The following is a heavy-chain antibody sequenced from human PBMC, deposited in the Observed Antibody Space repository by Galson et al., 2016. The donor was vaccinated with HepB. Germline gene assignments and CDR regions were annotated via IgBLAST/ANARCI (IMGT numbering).Heavy chain of an antibody. Sequence: SLSLSCATSGFTFSRHWMSWVRQAPGKGREWVSAIGGPGRDTFFAASVEGRFIVSRDNSKDTLFVQMNSLTAEDTAVYYCAKREGLHYHQYHMDAWGKGTTVTVSS. D-gene: IGHD1-14*01. CDR3: AKREGLHYHQYHMDA. J-gene: IGHJ6*03. CDR1: GFTFSRHW. CDR2: IGGPGRDT. V-gene: IGHV3-23*01.